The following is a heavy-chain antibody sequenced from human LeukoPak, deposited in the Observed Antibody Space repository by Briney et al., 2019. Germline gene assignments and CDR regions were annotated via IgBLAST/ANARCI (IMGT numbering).Heavy chain of an antibody. CDR1: GDSIRNYY. J-gene: IGHJ5*02. CDR3: ARGGSSCYGCHNWFDP. Sequence: SETLSLTCSVSGDSIRNYYWSWIRQSPGKGLEWIGYVYKSGSTNYNPSFKSRVIVSSDTSRNEFSLNLNSVAAADTAIYYCARGGSSCYGCHNWFDPWGQGTRVTVSS. V-gene: IGHV4-59*01. D-gene: IGHD2-2*01. CDR2: VYKSGST.